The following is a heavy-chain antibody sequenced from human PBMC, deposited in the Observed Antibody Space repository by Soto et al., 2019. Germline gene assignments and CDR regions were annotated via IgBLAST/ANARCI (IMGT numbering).Heavy chain of an antibody. CDR3: ARREDYYYTSRFHDAFDI. CDR2: IYSGGTT. V-gene: IGHV3-53*01. CDR1: GFTVSNNY. Sequence: GGSLSLSCAASGFTVSNNYMNWVRQAPGKGLEWVSVIYSGGTTYYADSVKGRFTISRDNSKNTLYLQMNRLRAEDTAVYYCARREDYYYTSRFHDAFDIWGQGTMVTVSS. D-gene: IGHD3-3*01. J-gene: IGHJ3*02.